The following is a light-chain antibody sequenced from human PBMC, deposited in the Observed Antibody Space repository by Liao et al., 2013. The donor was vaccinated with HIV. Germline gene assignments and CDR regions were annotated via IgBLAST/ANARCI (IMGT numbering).Light chain of an antibody. CDR3: QLWDSSSDHYV. Sequence: SYVLTQPPSVSVAPGKTARITCGGNNIGSKSVHWYLQKPGQAPVLVVYYDTGRPSGIPERFSGSNSGNTATLSISRVEAGDEADYYCQLWDSSSDHYVFGTGTKVTVL. J-gene: IGLJ1*01. CDR1: NIGSKS. V-gene: IGLV3-21*01. CDR2: YDT.